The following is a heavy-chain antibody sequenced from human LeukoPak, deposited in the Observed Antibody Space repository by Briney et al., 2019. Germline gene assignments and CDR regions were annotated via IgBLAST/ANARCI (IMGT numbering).Heavy chain of an antibody. V-gene: IGHV4-4*07. J-gene: IGHJ4*02. CDR3: ARDYYDSSGYWRSDY. Sequence: SETLSLTCTVSGGSISSHYWSWIRQPAGEGLEYIGHIYTSGSTNYNPSLKGRVTMSVDTSKNQFSLKLSSVTAADTAVYYCARDYYDSSGYWRSDYWGQGTLVTVSS. D-gene: IGHD3-22*01. CDR2: IYTSGST. CDR1: GGSISSHY.